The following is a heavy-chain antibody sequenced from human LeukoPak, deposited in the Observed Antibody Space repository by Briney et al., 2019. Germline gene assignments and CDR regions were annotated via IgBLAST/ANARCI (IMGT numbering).Heavy chain of an antibody. CDR3: ARYSSYTGCYYYYMDV. CDR1: GYTFTSYH. J-gene: IGHJ6*03. D-gene: IGHD6-6*01. Sequence: ASVKVSCKASGYTFTSYHMHWVRQAPGQGLEWMGRISAYNGNTNYAQKLQGKVTMTTDTSTSTAYMELRSLRSDDTAVYYCARYSSYTGCYYYYMDVWGKGTTVTVSS. CDR2: ISAYNGNT. V-gene: IGHV1-18*04.